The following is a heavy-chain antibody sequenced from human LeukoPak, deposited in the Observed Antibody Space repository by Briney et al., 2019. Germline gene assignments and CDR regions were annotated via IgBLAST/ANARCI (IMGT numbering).Heavy chain of an antibody. D-gene: IGHD2-15*01. CDR1: GVSISSDSYY. V-gene: IGHV4-61*02. CDR3: ARQPCSGGSCYSRARGPYYYMDV. J-gene: IGHJ6*03. Sequence: SETLSHTCTVSGVSISSDSYYWSWIRQPAGKGLEWIGRFYTSGTTNYNPSLKSRVTISVDTSKNQFSLKLRSVTAADTAVYYCARQPCSGGSCYSRARGPYYYMDVWGKGTTVTISS. CDR2: FYTSGTT.